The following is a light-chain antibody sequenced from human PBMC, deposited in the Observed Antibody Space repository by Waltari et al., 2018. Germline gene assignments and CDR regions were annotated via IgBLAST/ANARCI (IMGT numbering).Light chain of an antibody. V-gene: IGKV1-39*01. J-gene: IGKJ2*01. CDR2: SAS. CDR3: QQSYNYHPYT. Sequence: DIQMTQSPSSLSASVGDSVSITCRASQSSSTYLSWYQQKPGEAPKLLIFSASSLQSGVPSRFTGTRSGTDFTLTISSLQPEDSATYYCQQSYNYHPYTFGQGTKLEIK. CDR1: QSSSTY.